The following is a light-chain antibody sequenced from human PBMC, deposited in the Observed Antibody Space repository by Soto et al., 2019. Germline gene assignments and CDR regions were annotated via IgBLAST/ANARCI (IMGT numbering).Light chain of an antibody. Sequence: EIVLTQSPGTLSLSPGERATLSCRASQSVTSTSLAWYKQKPGQAPRLLMYGASSRATGTPDRISGGGSGTEFTLTISRLQPEDFEVYYCQHYVTSSITFGQGTRLEIK. CDR3: QHYVTSSIT. CDR1: QSVTSTS. CDR2: GAS. J-gene: IGKJ5*01. V-gene: IGKV3-20*01.